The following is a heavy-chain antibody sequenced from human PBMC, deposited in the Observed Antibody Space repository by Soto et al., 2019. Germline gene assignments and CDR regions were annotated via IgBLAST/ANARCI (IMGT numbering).Heavy chain of an antibody. Sequence: QVQLVQSGAEVKKPGASVKVSCKASGYTFTSYDINWVRQATGQGLEWMGWMNTNSGNTGSAQKSQGRXTXTXXTSISTAYMELRSLRSEDTAVYYCARTLYGDNVDYWGQGTLVTVSS. J-gene: IGHJ4*02. D-gene: IGHD4-17*01. CDR2: MNTNSGNT. CDR3: ARTLYGDNVDY. V-gene: IGHV1-8*01. CDR1: GYTFTSYD.